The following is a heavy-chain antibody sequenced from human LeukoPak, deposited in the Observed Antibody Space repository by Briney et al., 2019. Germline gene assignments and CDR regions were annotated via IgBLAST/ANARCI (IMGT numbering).Heavy chain of an antibody. CDR1: GYTFTGYY. CDR2: INPNGGGT. CDR3: ARNRGIAVAGTSPFGY. J-gene: IGHJ4*02. V-gene: IGHV1-2*02. D-gene: IGHD6-19*01. Sequence: ASVKVSCKASGYTFTGYYMHWVRQAPGQGLEWMGWINPNGGGTNYAQKFQGRVTMTRDTSISTAYMELSRLRSDDTAVYYCARNRGIAVAGTSPFGYWGQGTLVTVSS.